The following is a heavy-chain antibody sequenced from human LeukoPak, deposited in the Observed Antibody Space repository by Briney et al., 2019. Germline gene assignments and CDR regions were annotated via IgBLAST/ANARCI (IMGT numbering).Heavy chain of an antibody. J-gene: IGHJ6*02. Sequence: GGSLTLSCTPSGLNFCVHPMTWVRQAPGKGLEWGGFIRSKAYRGTTEYAASVKGRFTISRDDSKSVVYLQMNSLKSEDTAVYYCSRGPIQLWVHNGVDVWGQGTTVTVSS. CDR3: SRGPIQLWVHNGVDV. V-gene: IGHV3-49*04. D-gene: IGHD5-18*01. CDR2: IRSKAYRGTT. CDR1: GLNFCVHP.